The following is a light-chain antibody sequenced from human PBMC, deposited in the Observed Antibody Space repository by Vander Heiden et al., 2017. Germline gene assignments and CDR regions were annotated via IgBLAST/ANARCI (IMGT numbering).Light chain of an antibody. V-gene: IGKV1-5*03. J-gene: IGKJ1*01. CDR2: KAS. CDR1: QSISSW. Sequence: EIQMTQSPSTPSASVGDRVTLTCRASQSISSWLAWYQQKPGKAPKLLIYKASSLESGVPSRFSGSGSGTEFTLTISSLQPDDFATYYCQQYNSYSWTFGQGTKVEIK. CDR3: QQYNSYSWT.